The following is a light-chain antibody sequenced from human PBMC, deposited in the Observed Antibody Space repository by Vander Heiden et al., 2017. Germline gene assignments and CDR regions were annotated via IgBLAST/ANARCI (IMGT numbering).Light chain of an antibody. CDR1: SSNIGSNY. CDR2: RNN. Sequence: SGRSSNIGSNYVYWYQQLPVTAPKLLVNRNNQRASGVPDRLSGSKSGTSASLAISGLRSEDEADYYCAAWDDSLSGVVFGGGTKLTVL. J-gene: IGLJ2*01. V-gene: IGLV1-47*01. CDR3: AAWDDSLSGVV.